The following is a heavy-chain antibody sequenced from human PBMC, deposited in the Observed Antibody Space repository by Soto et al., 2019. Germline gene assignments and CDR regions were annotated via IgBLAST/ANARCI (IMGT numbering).Heavy chain of an antibody. CDR2: ISGSGGST. CDR1: GFTFSSYA. CDR3: AKVLSGILPLGVGPGVDP. V-gene: IGHV3-23*01. Sequence: GGSLRLSCAASGFTFSSYAMSWVRQAPGKGLEWVSAISGSGGSTYYADSVKGRFTISRDNSKNTLYLQMNSLRAEDTAVYYCAKVLSGILPLGVGPGVDPWGQGTLVTVSS. D-gene: IGHD3-3*01. J-gene: IGHJ5*02.